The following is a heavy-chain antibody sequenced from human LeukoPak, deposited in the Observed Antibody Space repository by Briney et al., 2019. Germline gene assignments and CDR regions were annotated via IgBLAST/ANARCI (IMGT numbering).Heavy chain of an antibody. J-gene: IGHJ6*03. CDR2: INHSGST. CDR3: ARHVDTAMGTYVDV. CDR1: GGSFSGYY. V-gene: IGHV4-34*01. Sequence: SETLSLTCAVYGGSFSGYYWSWIRQPPGKGLEWIGEINHSGSTNYNPSLKSRVTISVDTSKNQFSLKLSSVTAADTAVYYCARHVDTAMGTYVDVWGKGTTVTVSS. D-gene: IGHD5-18*01.